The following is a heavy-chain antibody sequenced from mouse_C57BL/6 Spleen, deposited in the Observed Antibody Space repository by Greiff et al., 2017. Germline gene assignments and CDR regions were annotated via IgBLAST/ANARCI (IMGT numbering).Heavy chain of an antibody. CDR1: GYTFTSYG. CDR2: IYPRSGNT. V-gene: IGHV1-81*01. J-gene: IGHJ4*01. CDR3: ARPTVDYAMDY. D-gene: IGHD1-1*01. Sequence: QVQLKESGAELARPGASVKLSCKASGYTFTSYGISWVKQRTGQGLEWIGEIYPRSGNTYYNEKSKGKATLTADKSSSTAYMGLRSLTSEDSAVYFCARPTVDYAMDYWGQGTSVTVSS.